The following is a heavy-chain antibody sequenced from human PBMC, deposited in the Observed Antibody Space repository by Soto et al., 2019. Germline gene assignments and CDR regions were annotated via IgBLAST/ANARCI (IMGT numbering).Heavy chain of an antibody. J-gene: IGHJ1*01. D-gene: IGHD4-17*01. V-gene: IGHV1-69*02. CDR1: GGTFSSYT. Sequence: ALVKVSCKASGGTFSSYTISWVRQAPGQGLEWMGRIIPILGIANYAQKFQGRVTITADKSTSTAYMELSSLRSEDTAVYYCARFYGDYDLAEYFQHWGQGTLVTVSS. CDR2: IIPILGIA. CDR3: ARFYGDYDLAEYFQH.